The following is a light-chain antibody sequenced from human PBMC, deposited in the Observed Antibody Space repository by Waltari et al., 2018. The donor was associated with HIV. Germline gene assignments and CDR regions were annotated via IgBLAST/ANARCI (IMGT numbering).Light chain of an antibody. CDR2: DAS. V-gene: IGKV3-20*01. J-gene: IGKJ4*01. CDR3: QRYGGSPLT. CDR1: QSATKNY. Sequence: ETVLTQSPGTLSLSPGETATLSCRLSQSATKNYLAWYQHNPGQAPRLLIYDASRRSTGIPDRFSGSGSGTDFTLTISRLEPDDFAVYYCQRYGGSPLTFGGGTKVEIK.